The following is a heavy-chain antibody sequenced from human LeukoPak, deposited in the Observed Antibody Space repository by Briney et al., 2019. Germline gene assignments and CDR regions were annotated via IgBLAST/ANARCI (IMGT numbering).Heavy chain of an antibody. V-gene: IGHV3-43*02. Sequence: PGGSLRLSCAAPGSTFEDYAMHWVRQAPGKGLEWVSLISGDGDNIFYSDSVKGRFTISRDNGKNSLYLQVNSLRTDDTALYYCAKDWGNDYDWEIHHPGYYYGMDVWGQGTTVIVSS. CDR3: AKDWGNDYDWEIHHPGYYYGMDV. D-gene: IGHD3-16*01. CDR1: GSTFEDYA. J-gene: IGHJ6*02. CDR2: ISGDGDNI.